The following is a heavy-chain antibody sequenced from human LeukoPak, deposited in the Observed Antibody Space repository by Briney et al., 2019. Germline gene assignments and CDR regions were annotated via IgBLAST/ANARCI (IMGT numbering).Heavy chain of an antibody. J-gene: IGHJ4*02. CDR3: ATDWLPPQPSDY. CDR1: GFTFSSYS. D-gene: IGHD3-9*01. V-gene: IGHV3-21*01. CDR2: ISSSSSYI. Sequence: GGSLRLSCAASGFTFSSYSMNWLRPAPGKGLEWVSSISSSSSYIYYADSVKGRFTISRDNAKNSLYLQMNSLRAEDTAVYYCATDWLPPQPSDYWGQGTLVTVSS.